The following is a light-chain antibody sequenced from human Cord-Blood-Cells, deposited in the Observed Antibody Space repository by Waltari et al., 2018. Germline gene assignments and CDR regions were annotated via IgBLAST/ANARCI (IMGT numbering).Light chain of an antibody. Sequence: IQLTQSPSSVSASAVDTVTITCRASQDISRYLAGYQQKPEKAPKILIYAAFTLQSGVPPRFSGSGSGTDCTLTISSLQPEDFATYYCQQSKTYPLSFGQGTRLEIK. CDR3: QQSKTYPLS. CDR2: AAF. CDR1: QDISRY. J-gene: IGKJ5*01. V-gene: IGKV1-9*01.